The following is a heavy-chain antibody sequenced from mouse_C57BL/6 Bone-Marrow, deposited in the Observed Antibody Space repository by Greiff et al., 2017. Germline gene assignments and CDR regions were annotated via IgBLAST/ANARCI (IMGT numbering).Heavy chain of an antibody. CDR3: ATTVVEGNFDV. Sequence: VQLQQSDAELVKPGASVKISCTVSGYTFTDHTIHWMKQRPEQGLEWIGYIYPRDGSTKYNEKFKGKATWTADKSSSTAYMQLNSLTSEDSAVYFCATTVVEGNFDVWGTGTTVTVSS. V-gene: IGHV1-78*01. D-gene: IGHD1-1*01. CDR2: IYPRDGST. CDR1: GYTFTDHT. J-gene: IGHJ1*03.